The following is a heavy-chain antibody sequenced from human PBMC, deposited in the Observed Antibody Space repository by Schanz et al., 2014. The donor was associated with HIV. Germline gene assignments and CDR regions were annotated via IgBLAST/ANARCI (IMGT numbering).Heavy chain of an antibody. CDR2: ISAYNGHP. CDR1: GYTFSHYG. V-gene: IGHV1-18*01. J-gene: IGHJ4*02. D-gene: IGHD3-10*01. CDR3: ARVGAGVTVFFDY. Sequence: QVQLVQSGAEMKKPGASVKVSCKTSGYTFSHYGVSWVRQAPGQGLEWMGWISAYNGHPHYGQKFQGRFTMTSDTSTSTAYMELRNLRSDDTAVFYCARVGAGVTVFFDYWGQGTLVSVSS.